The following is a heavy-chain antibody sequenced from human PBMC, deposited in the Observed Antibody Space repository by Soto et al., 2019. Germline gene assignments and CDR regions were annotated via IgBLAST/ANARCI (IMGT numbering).Heavy chain of an antibody. CDR1: GYTFTSYD. Sequence: ASVKVSCKASGYTFTSYDINWVRQATGQGLEWMGWMNPNSGNTGYAQKFQGRVTVTRNTSISTAYMELSSLRSEDTAVYYCARSGYSGYDYVYYYYYMDVWGKGTTVTVSS. D-gene: IGHD5-12*01. J-gene: IGHJ6*03. V-gene: IGHV1-8*01. CDR2: MNPNSGNT. CDR3: ARSGYSGYDYVYYYYYMDV.